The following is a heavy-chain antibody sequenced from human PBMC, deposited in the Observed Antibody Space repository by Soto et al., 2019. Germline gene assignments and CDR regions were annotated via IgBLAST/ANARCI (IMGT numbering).Heavy chain of an antibody. J-gene: IGHJ4*02. V-gene: IGHV1-18*01. Sequence: GASVKVSCKASGYTFTSYGISWVRQAPGQGLEWMGWISAYNGNTNYAQKLQGRVTMTTDTSTSTAYVELRSLRSDDTAVYYCARVDYYGSGSYYNDYWGQGTLVTVSS. CDR3: ARVDYYGSGSYYNDY. D-gene: IGHD3-10*01. CDR2: ISAYNGNT. CDR1: GYTFTSYG.